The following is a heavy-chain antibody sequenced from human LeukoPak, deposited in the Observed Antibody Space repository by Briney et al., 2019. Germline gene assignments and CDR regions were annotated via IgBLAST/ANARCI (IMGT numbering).Heavy chain of an antibody. CDR3: ARGSRWFGESHTDY. CDR1: GFTFSSYS. V-gene: IGHV3-21*01. Sequence: KPGGSLRLSCAASGFTFSSYSMNWVRQAPGKGLEWVSSISSSSSYIYYADSVKGRFTISRDNAKNSLYLQMNSLRAEDTAAYYCARGSRWFGESHTDYWGQGTLVTVSS. J-gene: IGHJ4*02. CDR2: ISSSSSYI. D-gene: IGHD3-10*01.